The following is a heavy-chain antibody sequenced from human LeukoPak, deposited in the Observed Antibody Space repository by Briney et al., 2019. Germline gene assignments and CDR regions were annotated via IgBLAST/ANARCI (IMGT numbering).Heavy chain of an antibody. CDR2: ISYDGSNK. Sequence: GGSLRLSCAASGFTFSSYGMHWVRQAPGKGLEWVAVISYDGSNKYYADSVKGRFTISRDNSKNTLYLQMNSLRAEDTAVYYCASGGHLDVWGTGTTVTVSS. V-gene: IGHV3-30*03. CDR1: GFTFSSYG. D-gene: IGHD3-16*01. J-gene: IGHJ6*04. CDR3: ASGGHLDV.